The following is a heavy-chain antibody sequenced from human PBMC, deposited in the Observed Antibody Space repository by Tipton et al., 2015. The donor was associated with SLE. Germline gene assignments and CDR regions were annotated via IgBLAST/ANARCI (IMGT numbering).Heavy chain of an antibody. CDR2: IIPILGIA. J-gene: IGHJ4*02. Sequence: QSGAEVKKPGSSVKVSCKASGGTFSSYTISWVRQAPGQGLEWMGRIIPILGIANYAQKFQGRVTITADKSTSTAYMELSSLRSEDTAVYYGARGGGGSYYFDYWGQGTLVTVSS. D-gene: IGHD1-26*01. V-gene: IGHV1-69*04. CDR1: GGTFSSYT. CDR3: ARGGGGSYYFDY.